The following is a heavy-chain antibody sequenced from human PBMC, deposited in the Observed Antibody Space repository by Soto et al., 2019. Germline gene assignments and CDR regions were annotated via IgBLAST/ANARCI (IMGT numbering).Heavy chain of an antibody. J-gene: IGHJ4*02. CDR2: ISFDGSKT. D-gene: IGHD6-19*01. V-gene: IGHV3-30-3*01. Sequence: QVQLVESGGGVVQPGRSLRLSCAASGFTFSNYAMHWVRQAPGKGLEWVTIISFDGSKTYYADSVKGRFTISRDNSKNTLYLHMNTLRPEHTAVYYCARREGVGSGWYPYDFDYWGQGTLVTVSS. CDR3: ARREGVGSGWYPYDFDY. CDR1: GFTFSNYA.